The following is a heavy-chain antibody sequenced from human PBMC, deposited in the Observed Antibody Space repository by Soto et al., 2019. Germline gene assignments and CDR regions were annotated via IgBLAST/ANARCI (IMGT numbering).Heavy chain of an antibody. V-gene: IGHV4-39*01. CDR1: GGSISDGAYY. Sequence: SETLSLTCTVSGGSISDGAYYWSWIRQPPGKGLEWIGHIYYSGNTYNNPSLKSRVTISVDTSKNQFSLKLNSVTAADTAVYYCATSNWFDPWGQGTLVTVSS. CDR3: ATSNWFDP. CDR2: IYYSGNT. J-gene: IGHJ5*02.